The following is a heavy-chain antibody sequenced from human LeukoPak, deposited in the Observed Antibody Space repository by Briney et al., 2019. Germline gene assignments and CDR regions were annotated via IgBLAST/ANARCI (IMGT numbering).Heavy chain of an antibody. D-gene: IGHD6-19*01. V-gene: IGHV3-21*01. CDR2: IDPTSNYI. Sequence: PGGSLRLSCEASGLTFSISSINWVRQAPGKGLEWVSSIDPTSNYIYYTGSVKGRFTISRDNAKNSVYLQMNSLRGEDTAVYYCAKIEGSGGWYYFGHWGQGTLVTVSS. CDR3: AKIEGSGGWYYFGH. CDR1: GLTFSISS. J-gene: IGHJ4*02.